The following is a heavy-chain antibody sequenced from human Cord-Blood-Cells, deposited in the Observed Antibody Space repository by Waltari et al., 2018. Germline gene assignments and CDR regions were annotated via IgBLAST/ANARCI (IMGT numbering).Heavy chain of an antibody. J-gene: IGHJ3*02. D-gene: IGHD2-21*02. CDR1: GGSISSSCYY. CDR3: ARPGVVTANSWAFDI. V-gene: IGHV4-39*01. Sequence: QLQLQESGPGLVKPSETLSLTCTVSGGSISSSCYYWGWIRQPPGKGLEWIGSIYYSGSTYYNPSLKSRVTISVDTSKNQFSLKLSSVTAADTAVYYCARPGVVTANSWAFDIWGQGTMVTVSS. CDR2: IYYSGST.